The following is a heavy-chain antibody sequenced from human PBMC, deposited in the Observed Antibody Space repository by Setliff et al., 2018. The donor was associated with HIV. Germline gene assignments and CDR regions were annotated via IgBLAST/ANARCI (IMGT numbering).Heavy chain of an antibody. CDR1: GGSISRVGYY. Sequence: SETLSLTCSVSGGSISRVGYYWSWIRQHPGKGLEWIGYITYSGSTYYNPSLMSRVSISPDTSKNQFSLKLTSVTAEDTAVYYCARVGSVIQVTLFGMDVWGQGTTVTVSS. CDR2: ITYSGST. J-gene: IGHJ6*02. CDR3: ARVGSVIQVTLFGMDV. D-gene: IGHD5-18*01. V-gene: IGHV4-31*03.